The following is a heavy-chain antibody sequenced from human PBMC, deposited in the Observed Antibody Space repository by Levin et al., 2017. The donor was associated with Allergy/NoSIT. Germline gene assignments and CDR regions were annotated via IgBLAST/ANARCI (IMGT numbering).Heavy chain of an antibody. J-gene: IGHJ4*02. V-gene: IGHV3-30-3*01. D-gene: IGHD3-10*01. CDR3: ARNYGSGPNFDY. CDR2: ISYDGSNK. CDR1: GFTFSSYA. Sequence: GESLKISCAASGFTFSSYAMHWVRQAPGKGLEWVAVISYDGSNKYYADSVKGRFTISRDNSKNTLYLQMNSLRAEDTAVYYCARNYGSGPNFDYWGQGTLVTVSS.